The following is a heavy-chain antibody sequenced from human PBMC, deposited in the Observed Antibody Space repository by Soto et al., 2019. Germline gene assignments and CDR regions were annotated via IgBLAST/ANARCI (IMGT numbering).Heavy chain of an antibody. CDR1: GFTFSSYG. CDR3: ARDGQWELLSWSFDY. D-gene: IGHD1-26*01. V-gene: IGHV3-30*03. CDR2: ISYDGSNN. Sequence: QVQLVESGGGVVQPGRSLRLSFAASGFTFSSYGMHWVRQAPGKGLEWVAVISYDGSNNYYGDSVKGRFTISIDDSKKTRYMQMNSLRPEVTAGYHCARDGQWELLSWSFDYWGQGNLVTLSS. J-gene: IGHJ4*02.